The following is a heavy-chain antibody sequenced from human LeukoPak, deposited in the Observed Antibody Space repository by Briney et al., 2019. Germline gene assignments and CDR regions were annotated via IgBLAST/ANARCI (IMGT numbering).Heavy chain of an antibody. CDR2: IHYSGST. D-gene: IGHD6-13*01. J-gene: IGHJ6*03. V-gene: IGHV4-59*12. CDR3: ARVGYSSSWYPTGYYYYMDV. CDR1: GGSISNYY. Sequence: SETLSLTCTVSGGSISNYYWSWIRQPPGKGLEWIGYIHYSGSTNYNPSLKSRVTISVDTSKNQFSLKLSSVTAADTAVYYCARVGYSSSWYPTGYYYYMDVWGKGTTVTVSS.